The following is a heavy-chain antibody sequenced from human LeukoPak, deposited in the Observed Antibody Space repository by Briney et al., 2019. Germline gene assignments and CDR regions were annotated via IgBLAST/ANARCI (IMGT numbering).Heavy chain of an antibody. CDR3: ARVGDVVVTPGDY. D-gene: IGHD2-21*02. J-gene: IGHJ4*02. CDR2: ISSSGSTI. Sequence: GGSLRLSCAASGFTFSSYEMNWVRQAPGKGLEWVSYISSSGSTIYYADSVKGRFTISRDNAKNSLYLQMNSLRAEDTAAYYCARVGDVVVTPGDYWGQGTLVTVSS. V-gene: IGHV3-48*03. CDR1: GFTFSSYE.